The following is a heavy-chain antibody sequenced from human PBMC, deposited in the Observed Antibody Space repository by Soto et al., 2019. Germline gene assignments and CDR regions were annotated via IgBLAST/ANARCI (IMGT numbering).Heavy chain of an antibody. CDR1: GFTFSSYG. CDR3: AKEVGAAGDESFDY. V-gene: IGHV3-30*18. Sequence: PGGSLRLSCAASGFTFSSYGMHWVRQAPGKGLEWVAVISYDGSNKYYADSVKGRFTISRDNSKNTLYLQMNSLRAEDTAVYYCAKEVGAAGDESFDYWGQGTLVTVSS. J-gene: IGHJ4*02. CDR2: ISYDGSNK. D-gene: IGHD6-13*01.